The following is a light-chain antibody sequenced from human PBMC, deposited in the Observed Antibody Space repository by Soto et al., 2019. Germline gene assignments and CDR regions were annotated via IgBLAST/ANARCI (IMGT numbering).Light chain of an antibody. V-gene: IGKV3D-20*02. CDR1: QSLSNNY. CDR3: QQRHNWRDT. CDR2: GAS. Sequence: DIVLTQAPGRLCLSPRERATLSSRASQSLSNNYLAWYQEKPGQSPRLLFYGASTRAAGIPARFSGSGSGTDFTLTISSLEPEDFAVYYCQQRHNWRDTFGQGTRLEIK. J-gene: IGKJ5*01.